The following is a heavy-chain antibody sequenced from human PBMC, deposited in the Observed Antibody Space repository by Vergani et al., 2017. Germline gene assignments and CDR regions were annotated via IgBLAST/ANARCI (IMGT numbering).Heavy chain of an antibody. CDR2: ISSSSSYI. CDR1: GFTFSSYS. J-gene: IGHJ4*02. V-gene: IGHV3-21*01. Sequence: VQLVESGGGLVKPGGSLRLSCAASGFTFSSYSMNWVRQAPGKGLEWVSSISSSSSYIYYADSVKGRFTISRDNAKNSLYLQMNSLRAEDTAVYYGARDRLLRYYFDYWGQGSLVTVSS. CDR3: ARDRLLRYYFDY. D-gene: IGHD4-23*01.